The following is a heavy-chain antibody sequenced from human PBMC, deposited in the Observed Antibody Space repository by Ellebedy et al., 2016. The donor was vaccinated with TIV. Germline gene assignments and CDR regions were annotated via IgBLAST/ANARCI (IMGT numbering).Heavy chain of an antibody. D-gene: IGHD3-10*01. CDR3: ATIYSMVRGVTFDY. Sequence: ASVKVSCXVSGYTLTELSMHWVLQAPGKGLEWMGGFDPEDGETIYAQKFQGRVTMTEDTSTDTAYMELSSLRSEDTAVYYCATIYSMVRGVTFDYWGQGTLVTVSS. CDR2: FDPEDGET. J-gene: IGHJ4*02. CDR1: GYTLTELS. V-gene: IGHV1-24*01.